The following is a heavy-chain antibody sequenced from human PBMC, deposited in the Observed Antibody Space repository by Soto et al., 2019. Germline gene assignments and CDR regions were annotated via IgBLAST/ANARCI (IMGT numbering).Heavy chain of an antibody. Sequence: SETLSLTCTVSGGSISSHSWSWIRQPPGKGLEWIGYIYYSGSTNYNPSLKSRVTISVDTSKNQFSLKLSSVTAADTAVYYCARDGYSRYAFDIWGQGTMVTVSS. CDR3: ARDGYSRYAFDI. CDR1: GGSISSHS. J-gene: IGHJ3*02. CDR2: IYYSGST. V-gene: IGHV4-59*11. D-gene: IGHD4-4*01.